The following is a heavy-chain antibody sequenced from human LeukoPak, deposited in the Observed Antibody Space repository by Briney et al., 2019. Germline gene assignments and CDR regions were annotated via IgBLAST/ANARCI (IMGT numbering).Heavy chain of an antibody. CDR1: GGSISSYC. CDR2: ICSSGST. V-gene: IGHV4-4*07. J-gene: IGHJ5*02. Sequence: SETLSLTCTVSGGSISSYCWIWIRQPAGKGLEWIGRICSSGSTIYNPSLKSRVTMSLDMSNNQFSLKLSSVSAADTAVYYCARDRGSDGSDQLDPWGQGTLVTVSS. D-gene: IGHD3-10*01. CDR3: ARDRGSDGSDQLDP.